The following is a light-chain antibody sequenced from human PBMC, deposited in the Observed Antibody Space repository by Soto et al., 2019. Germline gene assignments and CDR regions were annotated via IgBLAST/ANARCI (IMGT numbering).Light chain of an antibody. V-gene: IGLV2-14*01. CDR2: EVY. Sequence: QSVLSQPASVSGSPGQTITISCTGTTSDVGDNKYVSWYQQHPGTAPKLMIYEVYYRPSGVSDRFSGSRSDTAASLTISGLQADDEDDYYCSSYTTNKTRVFGGGTKLTVL. CDR1: TSDVGDNKY. J-gene: IGLJ3*02. CDR3: SSYTTNKTRV.